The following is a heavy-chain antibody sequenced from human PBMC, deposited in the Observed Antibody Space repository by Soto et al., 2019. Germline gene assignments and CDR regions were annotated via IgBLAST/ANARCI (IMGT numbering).Heavy chain of an antibody. CDR2: ISGSGGST. CDR1: GFTFSSYA. J-gene: IGHJ6*03. CDR3: AKDYSYGYQNYYYMDV. Sequence: GGSLRLSCAASGFTFSSYAMSWVRQAPGKGLEWVSAISGSGGSTYYADSVKGRFTISRDNSKNTLYLQMNSLRAEDTAVYYCAKDYSYGYQNYYYMDVWGKGTTVTVSS. D-gene: IGHD5-18*01. V-gene: IGHV3-23*01.